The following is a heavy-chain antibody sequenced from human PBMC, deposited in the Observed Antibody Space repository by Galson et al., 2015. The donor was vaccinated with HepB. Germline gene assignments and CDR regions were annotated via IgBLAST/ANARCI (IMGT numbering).Heavy chain of an antibody. V-gene: IGHV3-21*01. J-gene: IGHJ4*02. Sequence: PLRLACAAPGFTFSSYSMNWVRQAPGKGLEWVSSISSSSSYIYYADSVKGRFTISRDNAKNSLYLQMNSLRAEDTAVYYCAREPPPGDLDYWGQGTLVTVSS. D-gene: IGHD7-27*01. CDR2: ISSSSSYI. CDR1: GFTFSSYS. CDR3: AREPPPGDLDY.